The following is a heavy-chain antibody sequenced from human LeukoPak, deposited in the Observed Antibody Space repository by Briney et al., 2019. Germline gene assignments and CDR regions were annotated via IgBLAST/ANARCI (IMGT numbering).Heavy chain of an antibody. CDR3: ARDDYDFWSGHNYYYYYYMDV. CDR2: ISSRSSYI. Sequence: GGPLRLSCAASGFTFSSYNMNWVRQAPGKELEWVSFISSRSSYIYYADSVKGRFTISRDDAKNSLYLQMNSLRAEDTAVYYCARDDYDFWSGHNYYYYYYMDVWGKGTTVTVSS. D-gene: IGHD3-3*01. V-gene: IGHV3-21*01. J-gene: IGHJ6*03. CDR1: GFTFSSYN.